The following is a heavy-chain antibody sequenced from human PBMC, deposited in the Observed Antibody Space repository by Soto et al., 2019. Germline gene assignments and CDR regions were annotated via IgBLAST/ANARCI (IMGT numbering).Heavy chain of an antibody. D-gene: IGHD5-18*01. CDR3: TTGTAVAKYYFDF. J-gene: IGHJ4*02. Sequence: EVQLVESGGGLVEPGGSLRLSCAASGFTFNNAWMSWVRQAPGKGLEWVGRIRSRADGETTDYAVPVKGRFTISRDDSKHTLSLQMNSLKTEDTAVYYCTTGTAVAKYYFDFWGQGTLVTVSS. CDR1: GFTFNNAW. CDR2: IRSRADGETT. V-gene: IGHV3-15*01.